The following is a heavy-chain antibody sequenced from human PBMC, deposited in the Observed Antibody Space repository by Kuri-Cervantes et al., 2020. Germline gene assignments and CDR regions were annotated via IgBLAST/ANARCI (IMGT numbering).Heavy chain of an antibody. CDR3: ARGGGWYRPFDY. J-gene: IGHJ4*02. D-gene: IGHD6-19*01. Sequence: ASVKVSCKVSGYTLTELSMHWVRQAPGKGLEWMGGFDPEDGETIYAQKFQGRVTITRDTSASTAYMELSSLRSEDTAVYYCARGGGWYRPFDYWGQGTLVTVSS. V-gene: IGHV1-24*01. CDR1: GYTLTELS. CDR2: FDPEDGET.